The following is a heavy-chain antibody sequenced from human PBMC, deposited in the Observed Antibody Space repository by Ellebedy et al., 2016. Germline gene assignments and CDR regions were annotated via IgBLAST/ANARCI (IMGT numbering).Heavy chain of an antibody. V-gene: IGHV3-38-3*01. J-gene: IGHJ4*02. CDR3: AKDGGGSYPQWAGYFDY. D-gene: IGHD1-26*01. CDR1: GFTVSSNE. Sequence: GESLKISXAASGFTVSSNEMSWVRQAPGKGLEWVSSISGGSTYYADSRKGRFTISRDNSKNTLYLQMNSLRAEDTAVYYCAKDGGGSYPQWAGYFDYWGQGTLVTVSS. CDR2: ISGGST.